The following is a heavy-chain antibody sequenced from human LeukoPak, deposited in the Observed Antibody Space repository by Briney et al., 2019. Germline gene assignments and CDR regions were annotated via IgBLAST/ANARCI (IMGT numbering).Heavy chain of an antibody. D-gene: IGHD3-9*01. Sequence: GGSLRLSCSASGFIFSNHFMHWVRQAPGKGLEYVSSIGPNGASTLYADSVKDRFTISRDNSRNALYVQLTSLRLEDTALYYCVKDLTGTWSFDYWGQGTLVTVSS. J-gene: IGHJ4*02. CDR2: IGPNGAST. CDR1: GFIFSNHF. CDR3: VKDLTGTWSFDY. V-gene: IGHV3-64*05.